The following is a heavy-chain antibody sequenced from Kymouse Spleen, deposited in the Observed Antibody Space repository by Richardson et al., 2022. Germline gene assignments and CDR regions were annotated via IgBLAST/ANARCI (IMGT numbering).Heavy chain of an antibody. V-gene: IGHV3-73*02. CDR1: GFTFSGSA. Sequence: EVQLVESGGGLVQPGGSLKLSCAASGFTFSGSAMHWVRQASGKGLEWVGRIRSKANSYATAYAASVKGRFTISRDDSKNTAYLQMNSLKTEDTAVYYCTSYYDTLDAFDIWGQGTMVTVSS. CDR3: TSYYDTLDAFDI. CDR2: IRSKANSYAT. J-gene: IGHJ3*02. D-gene: IGHD3-9*01.